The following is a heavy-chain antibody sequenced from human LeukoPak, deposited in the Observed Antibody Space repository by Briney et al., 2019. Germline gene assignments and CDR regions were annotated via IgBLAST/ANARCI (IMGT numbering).Heavy chain of an antibody. D-gene: IGHD3-10*01. CDR3: ARGGPTRRGAFDI. J-gene: IGHJ3*02. CDR2: IYYSGST. Sequence: PSETLSLTCTVSGGSISSYYWSWIRQPPGKGLEWIGYIYYSGSTNYNPSLKSRVTISVDTSKNQFSLKLSSVTAADTAVHYCARGGPTRRGAFDIWGQGTMVTVSS. CDR1: GGSISSYY. V-gene: IGHV4-59*01.